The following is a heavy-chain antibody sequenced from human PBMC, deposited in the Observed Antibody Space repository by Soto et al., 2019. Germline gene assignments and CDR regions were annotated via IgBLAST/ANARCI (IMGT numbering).Heavy chain of an antibody. Sequence: QVQLVQSGAEVKKPGASVKVSCKASGYTFTSYGISWVRQAPGQGLEWMGWISAYNGNTNYAQKLQGRVTMTTDTVKSTDYMELRSLSSDDTAVYYCAREGGIGYCSGGSCYSWTSLNDYWGQGTLVTVSS. CDR2: ISAYNGNT. V-gene: IGHV1-18*01. CDR3: AREGGIGYCSGGSCYSWTSLNDY. J-gene: IGHJ4*02. D-gene: IGHD2-15*01. CDR1: GYTFTSYG.